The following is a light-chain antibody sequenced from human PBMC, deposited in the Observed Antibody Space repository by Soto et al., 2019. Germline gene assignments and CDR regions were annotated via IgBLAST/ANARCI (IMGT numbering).Light chain of an antibody. CDR3: SSYGGFNNVL. CDR2: EVT. Sequence: QSALTQPPSASGSPGQSVIISCTGTSSDVGGYNYVSWYQQHPGKAPKLIIYEVTKRPSGDPYRFSGSKSGNTASLTVSGLQTEDEADYYCSSYGGFNNVLFGGGTKLTVL. J-gene: IGLJ2*01. V-gene: IGLV2-8*01. CDR1: SSDVGGYNY.